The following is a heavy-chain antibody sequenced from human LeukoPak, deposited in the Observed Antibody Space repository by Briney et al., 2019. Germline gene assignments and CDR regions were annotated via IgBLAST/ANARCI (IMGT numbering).Heavy chain of an antibody. CDR2: ISASGGST. CDR1: GFTVSSNY. D-gene: IGHD4-17*01. Sequence: GGSLRLSCAASGFTVSSNYISWVRQAPGKGLEWVSAISASGGSTYYADSVKGRFTISRDNSKNTLYLQMNSLRAEDTAVYYCAKEHYGDYVLPSMDVWGQGTTVTVSS. J-gene: IGHJ6*02. CDR3: AKEHYGDYVLPSMDV. V-gene: IGHV3-23*01.